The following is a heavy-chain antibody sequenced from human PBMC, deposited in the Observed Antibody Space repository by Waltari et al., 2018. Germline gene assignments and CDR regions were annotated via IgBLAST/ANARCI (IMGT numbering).Heavy chain of an antibody. J-gene: IGHJ3*02. D-gene: IGHD1-26*01. CDR1: GGSISSGSYY. CDR3: AKDREEWELFADAFDI. CDR2: IYTSGST. Sequence: QVQLQESGPGLVKPSQTLSLTCTVSGGSISSGSYYWSWIRQPAGKGLEWIGRIYTSGSTNYNPSLKSRVTISVDTSKNQFSLKLSSVTAEDTAVYYCAKDREEWELFADAFDIWGQGTMVTVSS. V-gene: IGHV4-61*02.